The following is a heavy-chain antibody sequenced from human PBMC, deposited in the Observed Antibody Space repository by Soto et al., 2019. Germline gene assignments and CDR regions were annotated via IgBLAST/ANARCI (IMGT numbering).Heavy chain of an antibody. V-gene: IGHV4-31*03. CDR1: GGSISSGGYY. J-gene: IGHJ5*02. CDR3: ARGPNPDYYDSSGSLNWFDP. CDR2: IYYSGST. Sequence: SETLYLTCTVSGGSISSGGYYWSWIRQHPGKGLEWIGYIYYSGSTYYNPSLKSRVTISVDTSKNQFSLKLSSVTAADTAVYYCARGPNPDYYDSSGSLNWFDPWGQGTLVTVS. D-gene: IGHD3-22*01.